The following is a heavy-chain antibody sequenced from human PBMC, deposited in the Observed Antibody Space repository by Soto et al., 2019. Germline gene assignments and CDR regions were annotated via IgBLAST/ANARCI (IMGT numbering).Heavy chain of an antibody. V-gene: IGHV4-38-2*02. CDR2: IYHSGST. CDR1: GYSISSGYY. J-gene: IGHJ6*02. CDR3: ARDSVLQDIVVVPAALFPYGMDV. D-gene: IGHD2-2*01. Sequence: KPSETLSLTCAVSGYSISSGYYWGWIRQPPGKGLEWIGSIYHSGSTYYNPSLKSRVTISVDTSKNQFSLKLSSVTAADTAVYYCARDSVLQDIVVVPAALFPYGMDVWGQGTTVTVSS.